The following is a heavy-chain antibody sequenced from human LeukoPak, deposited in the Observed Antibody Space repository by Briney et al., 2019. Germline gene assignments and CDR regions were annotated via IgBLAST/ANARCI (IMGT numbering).Heavy chain of an antibody. CDR3: AAPFEYSSSSFDY. J-gene: IGHJ4*02. V-gene: IGHV3-23*01. CDR2: ISGSGGST. CDR1: GFTFSSYA. D-gene: IGHD6-6*01. Sequence: GGSLRPSCAASGFTFSSYAMSWVRHAPGKGLEWVSAISGSGGSTYYADSVKGRFTISRDNSKNTLYLQMNSLRAEDTAVYYCAAPFEYSSSSFDYWGQGTLVTVSS.